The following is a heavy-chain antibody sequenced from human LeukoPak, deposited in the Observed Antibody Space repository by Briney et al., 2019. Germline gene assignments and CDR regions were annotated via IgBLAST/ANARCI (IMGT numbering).Heavy chain of an antibody. CDR3: ASSSSSWAPFDY. V-gene: IGHV4-30-4*01. CDR1: GGSISSGDYY. Sequence: SETLSLTCTVSGGSISSGDYYWSWIRQPPGKGLEWIGYIYYSGSTYYNPSLKSRVTISVDTSKNQFPLKLSSVTAADTAVYYCASSSSSWAPFDYWGQGTLVTVSS. J-gene: IGHJ4*02. CDR2: IYYSGST. D-gene: IGHD6-13*01.